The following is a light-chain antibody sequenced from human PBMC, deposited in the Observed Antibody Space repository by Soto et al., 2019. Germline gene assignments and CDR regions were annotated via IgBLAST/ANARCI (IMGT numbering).Light chain of an antibody. Sequence: QSALTQPASVSGSPGQSITISCTGTSSDIGGYNYVSWYQQHPGKAPKLMIYEVVNRPSGLSYRFSGSKSGNTASPTISGLQAEDEADYYCSSYTSSSTVVFGGGTKLTVL. CDR3: SSYTSSSTVV. V-gene: IGLV2-14*01. J-gene: IGLJ2*01. CDR1: SSDIGGYNY. CDR2: EVV.